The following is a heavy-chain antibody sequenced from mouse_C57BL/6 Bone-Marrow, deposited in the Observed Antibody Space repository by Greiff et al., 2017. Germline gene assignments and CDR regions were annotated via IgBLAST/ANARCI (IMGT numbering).Heavy chain of an antibody. Sequence: VQLQQPGAELVRPGSSVKLSCKASGYTFTSYWMHWVKQRPIQGLEWIGNIDPSDSETHYNQKFKDKATLTVDKSSSTAYMQLSSLTSEDSAVYYCARRGWLLRGWYFDVWGTVTTVTVSS. CDR3: ARRGWLLRGWYFDV. J-gene: IGHJ1*03. D-gene: IGHD2-3*01. CDR1: GYTFTSYW. V-gene: IGHV1-52*01. CDR2: IDPSDSET.